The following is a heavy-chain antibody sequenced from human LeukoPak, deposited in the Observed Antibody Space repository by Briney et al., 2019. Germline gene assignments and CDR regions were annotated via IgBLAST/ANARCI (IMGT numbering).Heavy chain of an antibody. D-gene: IGHD3-22*01. CDR1: GFTFSSYW. Sequence: GGSLRLSCAASGFTFSSYWMSWVRQAPGKGREGVANIKQDGSEKYYVDSVKGRFTISRDNAKNSLYLQMNSLRAEDTAVYYCARKGSGSPSLFDYWGQGTLVTVSS. V-gene: IGHV3-7*01. J-gene: IGHJ4*02. CDR3: ARKGSGSPSLFDY. CDR2: IKQDGSEK.